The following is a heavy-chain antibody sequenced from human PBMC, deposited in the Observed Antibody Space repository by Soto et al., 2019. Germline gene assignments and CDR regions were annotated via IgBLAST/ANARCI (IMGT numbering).Heavy chain of an antibody. Sequence: QVQLVQSGAEVKKPGSSVKVSCKASGGTFSSYAISRVRQAPGQGLEWMGGIIPIFGTANYAQKFQGRVTITADESTSTAYMELSSLRSEDTAVYYCARGHSGYDFLTYYFDYWGQGTLVTVSS. CDR3: ARGHSGYDFLTYYFDY. CDR1: GGTFSSYA. J-gene: IGHJ4*02. D-gene: IGHD5-12*01. V-gene: IGHV1-69*01. CDR2: IIPIFGTA.